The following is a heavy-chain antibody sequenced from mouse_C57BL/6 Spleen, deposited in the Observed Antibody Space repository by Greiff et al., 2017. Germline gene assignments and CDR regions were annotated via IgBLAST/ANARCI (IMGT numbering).Heavy chain of an antibody. CDR3: ARHKIDYGYDD. CDR1: GFTFSSYG. Sequence: EVNVVESGGDLVKPGGSLKLSCAASGFTFSSYGMSWVRQTPDKRLEWVATISSGGSYTYYPDSVKGRFTISRDNAKNTLYLQMSSLKSEDTAMYYCARHKIDYGYDDWGQGTLVTVSA. V-gene: IGHV5-6*01. D-gene: IGHD2-2*01. J-gene: IGHJ3*01. CDR2: ISSGGSYT.